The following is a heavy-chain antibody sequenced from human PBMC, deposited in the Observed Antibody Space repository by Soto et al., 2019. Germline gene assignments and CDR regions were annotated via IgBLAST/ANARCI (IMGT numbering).Heavy chain of an antibody. CDR1: GGTFSSYA. V-gene: IGHV1-69*13. Sequence: SVKVSCKASGGTFSSYAISWVRQAPGQGLEWMGGIIPIFGTANYAQKFQGRVTITADESTSTAYMELSSLRSEGTAVYYCARRITMVRGVIPVNWFDPWGQGTLVTVSS. J-gene: IGHJ5*02. CDR3: ARRITMVRGVIPVNWFDP. CDR2: IIPIFGTA. D-gene: IGHD3-10*01.